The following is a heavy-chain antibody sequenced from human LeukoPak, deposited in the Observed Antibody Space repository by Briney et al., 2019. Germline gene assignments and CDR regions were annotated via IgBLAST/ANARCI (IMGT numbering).Heavy chain of an antibody. CDR1: GYTFTSYG. CDR2: ISAYNGNT. Sequence: ASVKVSCKASGYTFTSYGISWVRQAPGQGLEWMGWISAYNGNTNYAQKLQGRVTMTTDTSTSTAYMELRSLRSDDTAVYYCARPSALIVRGVMVPLPLDYWGQGTLVTVSS. J-gene: IGHJ4*02. D-gene: IGHD3-10*01. CDR3: ARPSALIVRGVMVPLPLDY. V-gene: IGHV1-18*01.